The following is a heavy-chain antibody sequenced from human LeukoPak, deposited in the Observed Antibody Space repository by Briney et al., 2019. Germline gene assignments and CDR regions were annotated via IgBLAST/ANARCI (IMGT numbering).Heavy chain of an antibody. J-gene: IGHJ5*02. CDR2: INHSGST. CDR3: ASFNGVTSYNWFDP. Sequence: SGTLSLTCAVYGGSFSGYYWSWIRQPPGKGLEWIGEINHSGSTNYNPSLKSRVTISVDTSKNQFSLKLSSVTAADTAVYYCASFNGVTSYNWFDPWGQGTLVTVSS. V-gene: IGHV4-34*01. CDR1: GGSFSGYY. D-gene: IGHD3-16*01.